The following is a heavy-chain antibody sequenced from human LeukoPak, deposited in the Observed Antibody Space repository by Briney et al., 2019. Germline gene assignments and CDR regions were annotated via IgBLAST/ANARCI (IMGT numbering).Heavy chain of an antibody. J-gene: IGHJ5*02. CDR3: ARGFWVAGSNWFDP. V-gene: IGHV4-4*07. D-gene: IGHD6-19*01. CDR2: IYISGST. Sequence: SETLSLTCTASGGSISRYYWSWIRQPAGKGLEWIGRIYISGSTNYNPSLKSRVTMSVDTSKNHFSLTLSSVTAADTAVYYCARGFWVAGSNWFDPWGQGTLVTVSS. CDR1: GGSISRYY.